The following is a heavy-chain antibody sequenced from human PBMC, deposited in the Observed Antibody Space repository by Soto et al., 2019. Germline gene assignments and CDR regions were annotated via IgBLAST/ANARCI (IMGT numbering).Heavy chain of an antibody. CDR2: IIPLFGKP. V-gene: IGHV1-69*13. CDR1: GGIFSNYG. D-gene: IGHD3-16*01. Sequence: SVKVSCKASGGIFSNYGFSWVRQAPGQGLEWMGGIIPLFGKPSYAQKFQGRLIISADASTNRAYLDLYSLTTEDAGIYYCALFESDDDVWGSFRSWGQGTPVTVSS. J-gene: IGHJ5*02. CDR3: ALFESDDDVWGSFRS.